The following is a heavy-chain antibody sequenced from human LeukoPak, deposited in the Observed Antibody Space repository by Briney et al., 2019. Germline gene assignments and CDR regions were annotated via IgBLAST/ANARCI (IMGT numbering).Heavy chain of an antibody. CDR1: GASVSGSAYY. V-gene: IGHV4-39*07. J-gene: IGHJ4*02. Sequence: SETLSLTCTVSGASVSGSAYYWGWIRQPPGKGLEWIGNIYYSGSTYNNPSLKSRVTISVDTSKNQFSLKLSSVTAADTAVYYCARFNSGSYQHYFDYWGQGTLVTASS. D-gene: IGHD1-26*01. CDR2: IYYSGST. CDR3: ARFNSGSYQHYFDY.